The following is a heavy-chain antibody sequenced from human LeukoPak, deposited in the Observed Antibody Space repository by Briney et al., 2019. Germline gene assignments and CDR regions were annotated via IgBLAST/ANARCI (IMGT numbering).Heavy chain of an antibody. Sequence: PSETLSLTCAVYGGSFSGYYWSWIRQPPGKGLEWIGEINHSGSTNYNPSLKSRVTISVDTSKNQFSLKLSSVTAADTAVYYCARVNPRLLATTNYYYYYMDVWGKGTTVTISS. D-gene: IGHD5-12*01. CDR3: ARVNPRLLATTNYYYYYMDV. CDR2: INHSGST. V-gene: IGHV4-34*01. CDR1: GGSFSGYY. J-gene: IGHJ6*03.